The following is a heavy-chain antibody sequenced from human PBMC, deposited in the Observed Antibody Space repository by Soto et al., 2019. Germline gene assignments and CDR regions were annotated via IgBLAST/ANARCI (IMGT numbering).Heavy chain of an antibody. CDR3: ATGYCSSTSGDEHYYYYYGMDG. CDR1: GGSISSSSYY. Sequence: SETLSLTCTVSGGSISSSSYYWGWIRQPPGKGLEWIGSIYYSGSTYYNPSLKSRVTISVDTSKNQFSLKLSSVTAADTAVYYCATGYCSSTSGDEHYYYYYGMDGWGQGNTVTFSS. J-gene: IGHJ6*02. D-gene: IGHD2-2*01. V-gene: IGHV4-39*01. CDR2: IYYSGST.